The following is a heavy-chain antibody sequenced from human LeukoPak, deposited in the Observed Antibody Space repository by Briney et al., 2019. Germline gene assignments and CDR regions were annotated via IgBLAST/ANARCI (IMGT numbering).Heavy chain of an antibody. V-gene: IGHV3-48*03. D-gene: IGHD6-19*01. CDR1: EFAFRVYG. CDR2: ISSSGDTR. J-gene: IGHJ4*02. Sequence: PGGSLRLSCAASEFAFRVYGVYWVRQAPGKGLEWVSYISSSGDTRYYADSVKGRFTISRDNAKNSLYLQMNSLRAEDTAAYYCATLTVASTFDYWGQGALVTVSS. CDR3: ATLTVASTFDY.